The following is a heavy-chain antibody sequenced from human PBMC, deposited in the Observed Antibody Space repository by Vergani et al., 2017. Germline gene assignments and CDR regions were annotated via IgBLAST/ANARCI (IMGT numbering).Heavy chain of an antibody. D-gene: IGHD2-2*01. Sequence: QAQLQESGPGLVKPSETLSLTCTVSGGSISSYYWSWIRQPAGKGLEWIGRIYTSGSTNYNPSLKSRVTMSVDTSKNQFSLKLSSVTAADTAVYYCARESGQYQLLWWKEGTTEHDAFDIWGQGTMVTVSS. CDR3: ARESGQYQLLWWKEGTTEHDAFDI. V-gene: IGHV4-4*07. CDR2: IYTSGST. J-gene: IGHJ3*02. CDR1: GGSISSYY.